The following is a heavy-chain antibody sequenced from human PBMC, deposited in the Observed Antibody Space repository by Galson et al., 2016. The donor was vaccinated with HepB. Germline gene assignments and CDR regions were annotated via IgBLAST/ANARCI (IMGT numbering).Heavy chain of an antibody. J-gene: IGHJ4*02. D-gene: IGHD1-26*01. CDR2: ISSSSRST. V-gene: IGHV3-48*01. CDR3: AKDLGILVGASTY. Sequence: SLRLSCAASGFTFSSYSMNWVRQAPGKGLEWVSYISSSSRSTHYADSVEGRFTISRDNSRNTLYLQMDSLRADDTAVYYCAKDLGILVGASTYWGQGTLVTVSP. CDR1: GFTFSSYS.